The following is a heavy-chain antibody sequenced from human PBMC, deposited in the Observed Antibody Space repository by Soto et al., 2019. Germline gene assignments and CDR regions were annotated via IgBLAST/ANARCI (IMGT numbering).Heavy chain of an antibody. CDR1: GGSISSYY. V-gene: IGHV4-59*08. J-gene: IGHJ6*03. D-gene: IGHD4-17*01. CDR3: ARRTVTTGYYYMDV. CDR2: IYYSGST. Sequence: SETLSLTCTVSGGSISSYYWSWIRQPPGKGLEWIGYIYYSGSTNYNPSLKGRVTISVDTSKNQFSLKLSSVTAADTAVYYCARRTVTTGYYYMDVWGKGTTVTVSS.